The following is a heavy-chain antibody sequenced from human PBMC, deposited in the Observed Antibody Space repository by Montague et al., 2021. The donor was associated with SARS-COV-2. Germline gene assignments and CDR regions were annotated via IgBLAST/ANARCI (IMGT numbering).Heavy chain of an antibody. CDR2: INYGGST. V-gene: IGHV4-34*01. D-gene: IGHD1-1*01. CDR3: ARGAPGY. J-gene: IGHJ4*02. Sequence: SDTLSLTCALYGGSFSDYHWTWIRQSPGGGLEWIGQINYGGSTKYNPSLRSRVTISIDTSKNQSSLKLTSVTAADTAVYYCARGAPGYWGQGTLVTVSS. CDR1: GGSFSDYH.